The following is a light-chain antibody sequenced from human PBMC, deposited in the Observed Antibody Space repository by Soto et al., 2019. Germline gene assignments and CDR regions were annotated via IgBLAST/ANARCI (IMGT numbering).Light chain of an antibody. CDR1: QSVSSY. CDR3: QQRSNWPSIT. J-gene: IGKJ5*01. V-gene: IGKV3-11*01. Sequence: EIVLTQSPATLSFSPGERATLSCRASQSVSSYLAWYQQKPGQAPGLLIYDASNRATGIPARFSGSGSGTDFTLTISSLEPEDFAVYYCQQRSNWPSITFGQGTRLENK. CDR2: DAS.